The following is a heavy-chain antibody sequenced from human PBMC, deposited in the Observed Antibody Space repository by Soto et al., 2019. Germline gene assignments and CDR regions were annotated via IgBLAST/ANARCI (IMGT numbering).Heavy chain of an antibody. V-gene: IGHV3-23*01. CDR3: AKDSQSQGLFDY. CDR1: VFTFISYA. Sequence: GWSLRLSCASSVFTFISYAMSWVRQAPGKGLEWVSAISGSGGSTYYADSVKGRFTISRDNSKNTLYLQMNSLRAEDTAVYYCAKDSQSQGLFDYWGQGTLVTVSS. CDR2: ISGSGGST. J-gene: IGHJ4*02.